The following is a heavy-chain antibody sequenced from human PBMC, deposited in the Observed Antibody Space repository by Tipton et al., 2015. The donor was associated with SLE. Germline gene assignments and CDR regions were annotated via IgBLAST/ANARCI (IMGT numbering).Heavy chain of an antibody. CDR3: ARGEREVDY. D-gene: IGHD3-16*01. Sequence: LRLSCAVSGYSITSGFYWGWIRQPPGKGLEWIASIYHSWYTYYNPALKSRVTISVDTSKNQFSLKLHSVTAADTAVYYCARGEREVDYWGQGTLVTVSS. J-gene: IGHJ4*02. V-gene: IGHV4-38-2*01. CDR1: GYSITSGFY. CDR2: IYHSWYT.